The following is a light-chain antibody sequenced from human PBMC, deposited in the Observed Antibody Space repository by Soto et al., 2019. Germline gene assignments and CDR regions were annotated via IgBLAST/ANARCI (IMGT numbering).Light chain of an antibody. CDR1: QSISSSY. V-gene: IGKV3-20*01. CDR2: GAS. J-gene: IGKJ2*01. Sequence: EIVLTQSPGTLSLSPGERATLSCRASQSISSSYLAWYQQKPGQAPRLLVYGASSRATGIPDRFSGSGSGTDFTSTIRRLEPEDFAVYYCQWYGSSPRTFGQGTKLEIK. CDR3: QWYGSSPRT.